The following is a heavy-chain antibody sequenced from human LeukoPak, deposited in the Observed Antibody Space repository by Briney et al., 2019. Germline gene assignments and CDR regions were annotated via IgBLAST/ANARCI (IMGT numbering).Heavy chain of an antibody. CDR3: ARDDALGDNALDI. V-gene: IGHV3-33*08. CDR1: GFPFSSYA. D-gene: IGHD3-16*01. J-gene: IGHJ3*02. Sequence: SGGSLRLSCAASGFPFSSYAMYWVRQAPGKGLEWVAVILNDGSQEKYADSVKGRFTISRDNSKNTLFLQMNSLRAEDTAVYYCARDDALGDNALDIWGQGTMVTVSS. CDR2: ILNDGSQE.